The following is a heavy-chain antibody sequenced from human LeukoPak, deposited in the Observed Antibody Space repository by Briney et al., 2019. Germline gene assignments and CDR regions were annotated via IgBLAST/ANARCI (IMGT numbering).Heavy chain of an antibody. V-gene: IGHV4-4*09. D-gene: IGHD4-17*01. Sequence: SETLSLTCTVSGGSISSYYWSWIRQPPGKGLEGIGYIYTSGSTNYNPSLKSRVTISVDTSQNQFSLKLSSVTAADTAVYYCARTVTTARFFDYWGQGTLVTVSS. CDR2: IYTSGST. J-gene: IGHJ4*02. CDR3: ARTVTTARFFDY. CDR1: GGSISSYY.